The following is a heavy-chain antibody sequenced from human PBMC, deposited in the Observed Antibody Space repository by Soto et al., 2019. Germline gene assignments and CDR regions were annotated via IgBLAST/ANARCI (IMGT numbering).Heavy chain of an antibody. J-gene: IGHJ6*03. V-gene: IGHV3-23*01. D-gene: IGHD2-2*01. Sequence: GGSLRLSCAASGLTFSSYAMGWFRQAPGKGLEWVSSLSGSGRRTYYADSVKGRFTISRDNSNNTVFLQMNNLRAEDTAVYYCAKDKRCSGTSCYEVYYYMDVGGKGTTVTVSS. CDR2: LSGSGRRT. CDR1: GLTFSSYA. CDR3: AKDKRCSGTSCYEVYYYMDV.